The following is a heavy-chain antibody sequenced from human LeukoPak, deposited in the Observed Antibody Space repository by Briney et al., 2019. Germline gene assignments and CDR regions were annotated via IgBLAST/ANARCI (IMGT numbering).Heavy chain of an antibody. J-gene: IGHJ5*02. CDR2: IYFSGST. CDR1: GGSISYSNSY. CDR3: ARAGMILEWLYWFDP. Sequence: PSETLSLTCTVSGGSISYSNSYWGWIRQPPGKGLEWIGNIYFSGSTYYKQSLKSRVTISVDTSKNQFSLKLRSVTAADTAVYYCARAGMILEWLYWFDPWGQGTLVTVSS. D-gene: IGHD3-3*01. V-gene: IGHV4-39*07.